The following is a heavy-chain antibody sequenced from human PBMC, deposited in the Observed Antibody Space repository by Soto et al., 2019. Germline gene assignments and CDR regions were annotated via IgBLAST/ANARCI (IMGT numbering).Heavy chain of an antibody. Sequence: SVKVSCKASGGTFSSYAISWVRQAPGQGLEWMGGIIPIFGTANYAQKFQGRVTITADESTSTAYMELSSLRSGDTAVYYCARGPYSSSWYHNNWFDPWGQGTLVTVSS. D-gene: IGHD6-13*01. CDR3: ARGPYSSSWYHNNWFDP. J-gene: IGHJ5*02. CDR1: GGTFSSYA. CDR2: IIPIFGTA. V-gene: IGHV1-69*13.